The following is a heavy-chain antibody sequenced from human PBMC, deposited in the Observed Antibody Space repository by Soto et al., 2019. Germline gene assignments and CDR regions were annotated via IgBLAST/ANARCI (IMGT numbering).Heavy chain of an antibody. CDR3: AAYNTSRHDGVDS. Sequence: EVQVVESGGGLVQPGGSLRLSCAASGFRFSNYWMSWVRQAPGKGLEWLANIKQDGNEMYYVDSVKGRFTISGDSANNSRFLRMDSLRFEDTAVYYCAAYNTSRHDGVDSGGQGTTVIVSS. D-gene: IGHD1-20*01. CDR1: GFRFSNYW. CDR2: IKQDGNEM. J-gene: IGHJ3*02. V-gene: IGHV3-7*01.